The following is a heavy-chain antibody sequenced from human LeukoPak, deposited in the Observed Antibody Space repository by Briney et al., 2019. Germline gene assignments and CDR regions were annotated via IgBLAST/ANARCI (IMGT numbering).Heavy chain of an antibody. CDR3: ARDSSMATYAFDI. V-gene: IGHV3-7*01. D-gene: IGHD5-24*01. J-gene: IGHJ3*02. CDR1: GFTFNTYS. CDR2: IRQDGSDK. Sequence: GGSLRLSCTASGFTFNTYSMNWVRQAPGKGLEWVANIRQDGSDKYYVDSVKGRFTISRDNAKNSLYLQMNSLRAEDTAVYYCARDSSMATYAFDIWGQGTMVTVSS.